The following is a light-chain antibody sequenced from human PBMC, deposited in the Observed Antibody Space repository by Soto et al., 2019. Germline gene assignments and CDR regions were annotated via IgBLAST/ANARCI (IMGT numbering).Light chain of an antibody. V-gene: IGLV2-14*01. CDR2: DVS. J-gene: IGLJ1*01. Sequence: QSVLTQPASVSGSPGQSITISCTGTSSDVGGYNYVSWYQQNPGKAPKLMIYDVSNRPSGVSSRFSGSKSGNTASLTISGLQAEDEADYYCSSYTSSITYVFGTGTKVTVL. CDR1: SSDVGGYNY. CDR3: SSYTSSITYV.